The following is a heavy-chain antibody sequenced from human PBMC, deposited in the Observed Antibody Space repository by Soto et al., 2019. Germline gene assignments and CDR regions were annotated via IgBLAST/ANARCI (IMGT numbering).Heavy chain of an antibody. Sequence: QVQLHQSGPGLVKPSETLSLTCSVSGASITNYYWTWIRQSPGKGLEWIGYIYYGGTSNYNSSLKGRVTVSVDMSTNQFSLTLNSETAADTAVYYCAMYYGHGQDYWGQGTLVTVSS. CDR2: IYYGGTS. CDR1: GASITNYY. J-gene: IGHJ4*02. CDR3: AMYYGHGQDY. D-gene: IGHD3-10*01. V-gene: IGHV4-59*01.